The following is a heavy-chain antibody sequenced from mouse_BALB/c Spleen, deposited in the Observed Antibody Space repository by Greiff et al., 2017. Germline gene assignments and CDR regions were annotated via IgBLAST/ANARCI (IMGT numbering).Heavy chain of an antibody. D-gene: IGHD4-1*01. CDR3: ARGEAGTYFDY. V-gene: IGHV14-3*02. CDR2: IDPANGNT. Sequence: EVQRVESGAELVKPGASVKLSCTASGFNIKDTYMHWVKQRPEQGLEWIGRIDPANGNTKYDPKFQGKATITADTSSNTAYLQLSSLTSEDTAVYYCARGEAGTYFDYWGQGTTLTVSS. CDR1: GFNIKDTY. J-gene: IGHJ2*01.